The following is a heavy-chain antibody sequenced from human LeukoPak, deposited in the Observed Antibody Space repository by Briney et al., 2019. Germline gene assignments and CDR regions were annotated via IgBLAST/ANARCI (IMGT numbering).Heavy chain of an antibody. D-gene: IGHD3-22*01. V-gene: IGHV3-7*01. J-gene: IGHJ3*02. CDR2: INEDGSEK. CDR3: ARHSKPRTYFYDTSDAFDI. CDR1: GFTFSSYW. Sequence: GGSLRLSCAVSGFTFSSYWMSWVRQAPEKGLEWVANINEDGSEKYYVDSVKGRFTISRDNAKNSLYLQMNSLRAEDTAVYYCARHSKPRTYFYDTSDAFDIWGQGTMVTVSS.